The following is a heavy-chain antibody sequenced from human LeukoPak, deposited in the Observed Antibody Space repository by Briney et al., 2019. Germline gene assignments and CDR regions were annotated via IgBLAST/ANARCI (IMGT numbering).Heavy chain of an antibody. D-gene: IGHD2-21*02. V-gene: IGHV4-34*01. Sequence: PSETLSLTCAVYGGSFSGYYWSWIRQPPGKGLEWIGEINHSGSTNYNPSLKSRVTISVDTSKNQFSLKLSSVTAADTAVYYCAVAYCGGDCAPDYWGQGTPVTVSS. J-gene: IGHJ4*02. CDR1: GGSFSGYY. CDR2: INHSGST. CDR3: AVAYCGGDCAPDY.